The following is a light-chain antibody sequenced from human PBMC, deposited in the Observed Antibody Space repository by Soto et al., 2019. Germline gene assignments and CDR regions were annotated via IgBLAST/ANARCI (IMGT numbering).Light chain of an antibody. J-gene: IGKJ2*01. CDR3: QQYGSSPRYT. Sequence: PGERATLSCRASQSVRNSYLAWYQQRPGQAPRLLIYGADSRATGIPDRFSGSGSDTDFTLTISRLEPEDFAVYYCQQYGSSPRYTCGQGTKLEI. V-gene: IGKV3-20*01. CDR1: QSVRNSY. CDR2: GAD.